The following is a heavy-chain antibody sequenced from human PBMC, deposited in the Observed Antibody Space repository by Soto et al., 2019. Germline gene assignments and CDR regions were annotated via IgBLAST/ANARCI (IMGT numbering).Heavy chain of an antibody. V-gene: IGHV1-18*01. J-gene: IGHJ6*02. D-gene: IGHD2-2*01. CDR1: GYTFTSYG. CDR2: ISAYNGNT. CDR3: ARVPAATIYYYYYGMDV. Sequence: QVQLVQSGAEVKKPGASVKVSCKASGYTFTSYGISWVRQAPGQGLEWMGWISAYNGNTNYAQKLQGRGTMTTDTSTSTAYMELRSQRSADTAVYYCARVPAATIYYYYYGMDVWGQGTPVTVSS.